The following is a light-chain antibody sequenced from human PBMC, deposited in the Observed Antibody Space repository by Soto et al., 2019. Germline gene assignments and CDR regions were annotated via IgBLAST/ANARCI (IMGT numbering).Light chain of an antibody. CDR2: GAS. Sequence: ELVLTQSPRTLHLSPGERDTRSSRASKSVISSYLAWYQQKPGQAPRLRVYGASTRATGIPARFSGSGAGTDFTLTITSLQSEDFGVYFCQQYKDWPTTFGQGTKVDIK. CDR3: QQYKDWPTT. CDR1: KSVISSY. J-gene: IGKJ1*01. V-gene: IGKV3-15*01.